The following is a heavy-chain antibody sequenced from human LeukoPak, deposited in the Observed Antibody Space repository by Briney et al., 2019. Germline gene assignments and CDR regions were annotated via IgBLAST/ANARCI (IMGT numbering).Heavy chain of an antibody. CDR2: ISPHKDRS. J-gene: IGHJ6*03. D-gene: IGHD3-16*01. Sequence: ASVKVSCKASGYTFISYGINLVRQAPGQGLEWMAYISPHKDRSHYPSNFQGRVAMITDTSTTTAYMELSSLRSDDTAIYYCARVRGAGYMDVWGNGTTVIISS. CDR3: ARVRGAGYMDV. V-gene: IGHV1-18*04. CDR1: GYTFISYG.